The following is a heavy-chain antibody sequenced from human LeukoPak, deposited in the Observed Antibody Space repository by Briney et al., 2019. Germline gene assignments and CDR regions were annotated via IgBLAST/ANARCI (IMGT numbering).Heavy chain of an antibody. CDR1: GFTFSSYW. V-gene: IGHV3-74*01. CDR3: AKYYYYGMDV. Sequence: PGGSLRLSCAASGFTFSSYWMHWVRQAPGKGLLWVSRINGDGSSTTYADSVKGRFTISRDNAKNTLYLQMNSLRAEDTAVYYCAKYYYYGMDVWGQGTTVTVSS. CDR2: INGDGSST. J-gene: IGHJ6*02.